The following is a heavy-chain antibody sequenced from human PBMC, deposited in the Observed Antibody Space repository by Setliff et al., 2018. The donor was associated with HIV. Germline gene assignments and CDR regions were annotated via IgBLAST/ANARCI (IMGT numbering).Heavy chain of an antibody. Sequence: SETLSLTCAVSGYSISSGYYWSWIRQPPGKGLEWIGSIYYSGSTYYNPSLKSRVTISVDTSKNQFSLKLSSVTAADTAVYYCATYADRESNRFDPWGQGILVTVS. J-gene: IGHJ5*02. CDR1: GYSISSGYY. CDR3: ATYADRESNRFDP. D-gene: IGHD3-10*01. CDR2: IYYSGST. V-gene: IGHV4-38-2*01.